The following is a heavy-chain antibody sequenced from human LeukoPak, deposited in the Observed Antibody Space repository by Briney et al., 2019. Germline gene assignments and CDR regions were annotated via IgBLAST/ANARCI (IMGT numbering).Heavy chain of an antibody. J-gene: IGHJ4*02. CDR1: GFTFSSYG. Sequence: GGSLRLSCAASGFTFSSYGMHWVRQAPGKGLEWVAFIRYDGSNKYYADSVKGRFTISRDNSENTLYLQMNSLGAEDTAVYYCAKSNYYDSSGYNFDDWGQGTLVTVSS. CDR3: AKSNYYDSSGYNFDD. D-gene: IGHD3-22*01. CDR2: IRYDGSNK. V-gene: IGHV3-30*02.